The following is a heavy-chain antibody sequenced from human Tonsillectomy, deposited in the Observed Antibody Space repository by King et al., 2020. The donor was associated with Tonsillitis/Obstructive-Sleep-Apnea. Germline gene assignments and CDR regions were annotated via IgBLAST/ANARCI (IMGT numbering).Heavy chain of an antibody. CDR2: ISAYNGNT. D-gene: IGHD1-26*01. CDR1: GYTFTSYG. J-gene: IGHJ6*03. CDR3: ARQPLWASRIDYYYYYMDV. V-gene: IGHV1-18*01. Sequence: QLVQSGAEVKKPGASVKVSCKASGYTFTSYGVNWVRQAPGQGLEWMGWISAYNGNTNYAQKLQGRVTMTTDTSTCTAYMELSGLRSDDTAVYYCARQPLWASRIDYYYYYMDVWGKGTTVTVSS.